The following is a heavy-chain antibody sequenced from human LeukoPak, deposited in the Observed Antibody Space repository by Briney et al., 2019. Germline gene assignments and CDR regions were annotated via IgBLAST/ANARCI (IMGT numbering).Heavy chain of an antibody. Sequence: PSETLSLTCTVSGDSITNYYWNWIRQPAGKGLEWIGRIHTSGTTNHNPSLKSRVTMSVDTSMNQFSLKLSSVTAADTAVFYCAGLGNNRSSGIDFWGQGTLVTVSS. CDR2: IHTSGTT. D-gene: IGHD1-14*01. CDR1: GDSITNYY. V-gene: IGHV4-4*07. J-gene: IGHJ4*02. CDR3: AGLGNNRSSGIDF.